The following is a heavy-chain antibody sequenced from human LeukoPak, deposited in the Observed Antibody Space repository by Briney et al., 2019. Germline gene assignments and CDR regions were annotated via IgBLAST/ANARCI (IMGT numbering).Heavy chain of an antibody. CDR1: GFTFSSYG. J-gene: IGHJ4*02. CDR2: IWYDGSNK. Sequence: GGSLRLSCAASGFTFSSYGMHWVRQAPGKGLEWVAVIWYDGSNKYYADSVKGRFTISRDNSKNTLYLQMNSLRAEDTAVYYCARESEIAAAGMSSGVFFDYWGQGTMVTVSS. V-gene: IGHV3-33*01. D-gene: IGHD6-13*01. CDR3: ARESEIAAAGMSSGVFFDY.